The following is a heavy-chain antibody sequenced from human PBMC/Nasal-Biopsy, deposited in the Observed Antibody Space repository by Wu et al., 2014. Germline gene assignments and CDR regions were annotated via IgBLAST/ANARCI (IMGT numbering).Heavy chain of an antibody. CDR2: ISWNSASV. J-gene: IGHJ4*02. Sequence: CAASGFTFEDYAMHWVRQAPGRGLEWVSGISWNSASVGYADSVKGRFTISRDNSKNTLYLQMNSLRADDTAVYYCGRDPGAWPLDHWGQGTLVTVS. V-gene: IGHV3-9*01. CDR3: GRDPGAWPLDH. CDR1: GFTFEDYA.